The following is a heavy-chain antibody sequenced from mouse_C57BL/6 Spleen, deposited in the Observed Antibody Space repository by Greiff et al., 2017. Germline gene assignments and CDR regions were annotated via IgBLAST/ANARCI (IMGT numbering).Heavy chain of an antibody. D-gene: IGHD1-1*01. J-gene: IGHJ2*01. CDR1: GFTFSSYA. V-gene: IGHV5-4*01. CDR2: ISDGGSYT. Sequence: DVMLVESGGGLVKPGGSLKLSCAASGFTFSSYAMSWVRQTPEKRLEWVATISDGGSYTYYPDNVKGRFTISRDNAKNNLYLQMSHLKSEDTAMYYCARDRTTVDYFDYWGQGTTLTVSS. CDR3: ARDRTTVDYFDY.